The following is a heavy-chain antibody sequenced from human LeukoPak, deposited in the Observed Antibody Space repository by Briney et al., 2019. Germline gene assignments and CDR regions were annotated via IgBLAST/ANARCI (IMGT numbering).Heavy chain of an antibody. CDR1: GGSISSGSYY. CDR3: ARRYCSGGTCYPFDY. V-gene: IGHV4-61*02. CDR2: IYTSGGT. J-gene: IGHJ4*02. D-gene: IGHD2-15*01. Sequence: SETLSLTCTVSGGSISSGSYYWSWIRQPAGKGLEWIGRIYTSGGTNYNPSLKSRVTISVDTSKNQFSLKLSSVTAADTAVYYCARRYCSGGTCYPFDYWGQGTQVTVSS.